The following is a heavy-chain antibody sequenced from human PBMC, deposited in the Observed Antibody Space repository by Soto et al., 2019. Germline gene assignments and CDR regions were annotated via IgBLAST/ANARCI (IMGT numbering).Heavy chain of an antibody. CDR3: ARDRVSSSWPRHDAFDI. D-gene: IGHD6-13*01. V-gene: IGHV4-31*03. J-gene: IGHJ3*02. CDR2: IYYSGST. CDR1: GGSISSGGYY. Sequence: PSETLSLTCTVSGGSISSGGYYWGWIRQHPGKGLEWIGYIYYSGSTYYNPSLKSRVTISVDTSKNQFSLKLSSVTAADTAVYYCARDRVSSSWPRHDAFDIWGQGTMVTVSS.